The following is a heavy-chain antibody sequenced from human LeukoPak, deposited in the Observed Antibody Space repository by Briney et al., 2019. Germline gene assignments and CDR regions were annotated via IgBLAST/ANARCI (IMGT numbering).Heavy chain of an antibody. CDR2: IKPGGDST. V-gene: IGHV1-46*01. Sequence: GASVKVSCKASGYTFTSYAMNWVRQAPGQGLEWMGVIKPGGDSTSSARIFQGRVTMTTDTSTSTAYMELRSLRSDDTAVYYCARAWSRRDYYYYMDVWGKGTTVTVSS. CDR3: ARAWSRRDYYYYMDV. J-gene: IGHJ6*03. D-gene: IGHD3-3*01. CDR1: GYTFTSYA.